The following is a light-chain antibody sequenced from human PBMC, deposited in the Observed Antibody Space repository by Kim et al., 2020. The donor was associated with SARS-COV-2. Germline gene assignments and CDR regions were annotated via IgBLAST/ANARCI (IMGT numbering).Light chain of an antibody. CDR2: GAS. V-gene: IGKV1-5*01. J-gene: IGKJ1*01. CDR1: QSTSNW. Sequence: ASVGDRVTITCRASQSTSNWLAWYQQKPGNAPKLLIYGASSLKSGVPSRFSGSGYGTEFTLTISSLQPEDFATYYCQQYNSYSATFGQGTKVDIK. CDR3: QQYNSYSAT.